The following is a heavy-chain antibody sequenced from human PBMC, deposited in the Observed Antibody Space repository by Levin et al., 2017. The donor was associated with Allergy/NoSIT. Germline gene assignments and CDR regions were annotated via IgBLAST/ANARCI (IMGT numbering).Heavy chain of an antibody. V-gene: IGHV3-23*01. Sequence: GGSLRLSCAASGFTFNNYAMSWVRQAPGKGLEWVSAIINSGVGTYYADSVKGRFTISRDNSKNTMYLQMNSLRAEDTAVYFCAKDAIRGSDQPYYFDYWGQGALVTAS. CDR3: AKDAIRGSDQPYYFDY. J-gene: IGHJ4*02. CDR2: IINSGVGT. CDR1: GFTFNNYA. D-gene: IGHD6-19*01.